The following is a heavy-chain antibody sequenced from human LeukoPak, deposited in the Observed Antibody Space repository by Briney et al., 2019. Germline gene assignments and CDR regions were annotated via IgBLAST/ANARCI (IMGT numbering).Heavy chain of an antibody. CDR2: INPSGGST. Sequence: GASVKVSCKASGYTFTSYYMHWVRQTPGQGLEWMGIINPSGGSTSYAQKFQGRVTMTRDMSTSTVYMELRSLRSDDTAVYYCARAGYNQNRDFDYWGQGTLVTVSS. CDR1: GYTFTSYY. CDR3: ARAGYNQNRDFDY. V-gene: IGHV1-46*01. J-gene: IGHJ4*02. D-gene: IGHD5-18*01.